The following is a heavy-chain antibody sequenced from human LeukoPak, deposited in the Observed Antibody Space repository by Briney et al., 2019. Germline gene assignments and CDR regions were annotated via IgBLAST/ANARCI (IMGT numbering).Heavy chain of an antibody. CDR1: GGTFSSYA. CDR2: IIPIFGTA. CDR3: ARGIWSGYCAVVEYFQH. D-gene: IGHD3-3*01. V-gene: IGHV1-69*01. J-gene: IGHJ1*01. Sequence: SVKVSCKASGGTFSSYAISWVRQAPGQGLEWMGGIIPIFGTANYAQKFQGRVTITADESTSTAYMELSSLRSEDTAVYYCARGIWSGYCAVVEYFQHWGQGTLVTVSS.